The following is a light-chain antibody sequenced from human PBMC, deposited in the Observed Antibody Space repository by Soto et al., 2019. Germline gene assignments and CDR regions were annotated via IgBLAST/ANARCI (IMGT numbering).Light chain of an antibody. CDR3: HQYNNWPRT. V-gene: IGKV3D-15*01. CDR2: GAS. CDR1: QTVSSN. Sequence: ETVMTQSPATLSVSPGERVTLSCRASQTVSSNLAWYQQKPGQAPRLFIYGASTRATGIPDRFSGSGSGTEFTLTISSLQSEDFAIYYCHQYNNWPRTVGQGTKVDIK. J-gene: IGKJ1*01.